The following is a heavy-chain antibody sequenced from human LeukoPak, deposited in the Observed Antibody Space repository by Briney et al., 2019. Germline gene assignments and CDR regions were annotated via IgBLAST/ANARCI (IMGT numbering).Heavy chain of an antibody. CDR2: IYYSGST. D-gene: IGHD3-22*01. CDR1: GGSISSGGYY. V-gene: IGHV4-31*03. J-gene: IGHJ3*02. CDR3: ARMKYYYDSSGYYYDAFDI. Sequence: SQTLSLTCTVSGGSISSGGYYWSWIRQHPGKGLEWIGYIYYSGSTYYNPSLKSRVTISVDTSKNPFSLKLSSVTAADTAVYYCARMKYYYDSSGYYYDAFDIWGQGTMVTVSS.